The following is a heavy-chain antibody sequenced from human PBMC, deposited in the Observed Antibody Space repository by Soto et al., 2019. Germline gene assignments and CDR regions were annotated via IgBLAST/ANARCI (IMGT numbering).Heavy chain of an antibody. V-gene: IGHV1-69*01. CDR3: ARGNLGYCSGGSCYPGRFPGYWFDP. J-gene: IGHJ5*02. CDR1: GGTFSSYA. Sequence: QVQLVQPGAEVKKPGSSVKVSCKASGGTFSSYAISWVRQAPGQGLEWMGGIIPIFGTANYAQKFQGRVTITADEYTSTAYMELSSLRSEDTAVYYCARGNLGYCSGGSCYPGRFPGYWFDPWGQGTLVTVSS. CDR2: IIPIFGTA. D-gene: IGHD2-15*01.